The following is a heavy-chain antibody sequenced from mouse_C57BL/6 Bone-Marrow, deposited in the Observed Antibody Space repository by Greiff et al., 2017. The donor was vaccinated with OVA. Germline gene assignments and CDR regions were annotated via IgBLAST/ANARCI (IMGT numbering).Heavy chain of an antibody. D-gene: IGHD2-4*01. CDR2: INPGSGGT. Sequence: QVQLKESGAELVRPGTSVKVSCKASGYAFTNYLIEWVKQRPGQGLEWIGVINPGSGGTNYNEKFKGKATLTADKSSSTAYMPLSSLTSEDSAVYFCARRYDYEYYFDYWGQGTTLTVSS. CDR1: GYAFTNYL. V-gene: IGHV1-54*01. J-gene: IGHJ2*01. CDR3: ARRYDYEYYFDY.